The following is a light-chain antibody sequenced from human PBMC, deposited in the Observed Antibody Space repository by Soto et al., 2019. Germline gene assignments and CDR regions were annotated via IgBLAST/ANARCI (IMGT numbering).Light chain of an antibody. J-gene: IGLJ2*01. V-gene: IGLV2-14*01. CDR3: SSYTSSSTLEGV. CDR2: DVS. Sequence: QSVLTQPASVSGSPGQSITISCTGTSSDVGGYNYVSWYQQHPGKAPKLMIYDVSNRPSGVSTRFSGSKSGNTASLTISGLQAEDEADYYCSSYTSSSTLEGVFGGGTKVTVL. CDR1: SSDVGGYNY.